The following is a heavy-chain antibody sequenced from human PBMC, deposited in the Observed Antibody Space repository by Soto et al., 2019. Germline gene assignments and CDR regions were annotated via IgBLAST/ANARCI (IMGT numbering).Heavy chain of an antibody. Sequence: TLALTCNFSGRSISSYYWRWIRQPPGKGLEWIGYIYYSGSPNYSPSLESRVTISEDTSKNQFSLKLSSVTAADTDIYYCAGGRDDYKGWYFDLWGRGTLVTVYS. D-gene: IGHD4-4*01. V-gene: IGHV4-59*01. CDR2: IYYSGSP. J-gene: IGHJ2*01. CDR3: AGGRDDYKGWYFDL. CDR1: GRSISSYY.